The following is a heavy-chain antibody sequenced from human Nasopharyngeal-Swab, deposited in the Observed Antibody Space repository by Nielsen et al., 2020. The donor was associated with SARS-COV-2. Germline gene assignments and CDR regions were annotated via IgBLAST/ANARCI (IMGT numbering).Heavy chain of an antibody. D-gene: IGHD6-6*01. CDR3: AREGLYSSSSDVDY. CDR2: INTGNGYT. V-gene: IGHV1-3*04. CDR1: GYTFTNSP. J-gene: IGHJ4*02. Sequence: ASVKVSCKTCGYTFTNSPIHWVRQAPGQRLEWVGWINTGNGYTQYSQKFQGRVTITGDTSASTAYMELSSLTSEDTAVYYCAREGLYSSSSDVDYWGQGTLVTVSS.